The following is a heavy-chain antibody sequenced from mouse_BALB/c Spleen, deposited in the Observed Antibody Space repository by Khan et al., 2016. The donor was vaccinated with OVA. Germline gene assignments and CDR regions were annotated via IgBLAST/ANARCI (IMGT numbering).Heavy chain of an antibody. V-gene: IGHV1-7*01. CDR3: ARRGLRWDFDY. CDR2: INPSTGYT. Sequence: QVQLQQSGAELAKPGASVKMSCKASGYTFINYWILWVKQRPGQGLEWIGYINPSTGYTEYNQNFEDKATLTADKSSSTAYMQLSSLTSEDSAVYYCARRGLRWDFDYWGQGTTLTVSS. CDR1: GYTFINYW. J-gene: IGHJ2*01. D-gene: IGHD1-1*01.